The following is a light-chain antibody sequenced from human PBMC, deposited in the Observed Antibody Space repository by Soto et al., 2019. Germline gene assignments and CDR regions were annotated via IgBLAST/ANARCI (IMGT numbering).Light chain of an antibody. CDR2: DAS. CDR3: HQRQSWPRT. CDR1: QSVSSSY. V-gene: IGKV3D-20*02. J-gene: IGKJ1*01. Sequence: EIVLTQSPGTLSLSPGERATLSCRASQSVSSSYLAWYQQKPGQAPRLLIYDASKRAAGIPARFSGSGSGTDFTLTISDVEPEDFAVYYCHQRQSWPRTFGQGTKVDIK.